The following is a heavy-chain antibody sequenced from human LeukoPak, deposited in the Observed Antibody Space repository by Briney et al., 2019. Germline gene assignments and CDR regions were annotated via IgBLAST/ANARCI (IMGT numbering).Heavy chain of an antibody. CDR2: INPSGGSA. D-gene: IGHD3-10*01. J-gene: IGHJ6*02. CDR3: ARMYYYGSGSLPYYYGMDV. Sequence: ASVKVSCKASGYTFSIYNMHWVRQAPGQGLEWMGIINPSGGSASDAQKFQGRLTMTRDTSTSTLYMELSSLRSEDTAVYYCARMYYYGSGSLPYYYGMDVWGQGTTVTVSS. CDR1: GYTFSIYN. V-gene: IGHV1-46*01.